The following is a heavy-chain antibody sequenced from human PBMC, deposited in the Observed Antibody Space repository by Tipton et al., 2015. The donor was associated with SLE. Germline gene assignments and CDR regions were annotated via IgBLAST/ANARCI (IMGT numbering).Heavy chain of an antibody. Sequence: LRLSCTVSGDSISNSPYYWGWIRQPPGKGLQWIGNIYYSGITHYNPSLKSRVTISVDTSKNQISLKLKSVTAADTSVYYCARTTIATVEYFEHWGQGTLVIVSS. CDR2: IYYSGIT. D-gene: IGHD1-14*01. CDR1: GDSISNSPYY. CDR3: ARTTIATVEYFEH. J-gene: IGHJ1*01. V-gene: IGHV4-39*01.